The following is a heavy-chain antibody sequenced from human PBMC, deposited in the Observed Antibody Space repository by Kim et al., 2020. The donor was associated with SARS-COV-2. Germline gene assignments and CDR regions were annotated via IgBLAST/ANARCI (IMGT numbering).Heavy chain of an antibody. J-gene: IGHJ3*02. CDR1: GDRVSSTSAA. V-gene: IGHV6-1*01. CDR2: TYYMSKWYS. CDR3: ARDLGYFDFWTGYHGAAFDI. Sequence: SQTLSLTCAISGDRVSSTSAAWNWLRQSPSRGLQWLGRTYYMSKWYSDYALSVKSRITINPDTSKNQFSLQLNSMTPEDTAVYYCARDLGYFDFWTGYHGAAFDIWGQGTMVTVSS. D-gene: IGHD3-3*01.